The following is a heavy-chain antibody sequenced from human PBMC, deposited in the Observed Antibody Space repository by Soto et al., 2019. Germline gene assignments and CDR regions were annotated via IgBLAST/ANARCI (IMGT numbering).Heavy chain of an antibody. D-gene: IGHD4-4*01. CDR2: ISWNSGSI. Sequence: SLRLSCAASGFTFDDYAMHWVRQAPGKGLEWVSGISWNSGSIGYADSVKGRFTISRDNAKNSLYLQMNSLRAEDTALYYCAKDVMGVLTTVTLDYWGQGTLVTVSS. V-gene: IGHV3-9*01. CDR3: AKDVMGVLTTVTLDY. J-gene: IGHJ4*02. CDR1: GFTFDDYA.